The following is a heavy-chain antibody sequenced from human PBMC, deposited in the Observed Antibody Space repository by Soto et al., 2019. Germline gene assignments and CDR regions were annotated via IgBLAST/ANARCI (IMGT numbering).Heavy chain of an antibody. J-gene: IGHJ6*02. CDR1: GATFSSYA. CDR2: IIPIFGTA. D-gene: IGHD3-10*01. V-gene: IGHV1-69*13. Sequence: ASVKVSCKASGATFSSYAISWVRQAPGQGLEWMGGIIPIFGTANYAQKFQGRVTITADESTSTAYMELSSLRSEDTAVYYCARDYYGSGSYRYYGMDVWGQGTTVTVSS. CDR3: ARDYYGSGSYRYYGMDV.